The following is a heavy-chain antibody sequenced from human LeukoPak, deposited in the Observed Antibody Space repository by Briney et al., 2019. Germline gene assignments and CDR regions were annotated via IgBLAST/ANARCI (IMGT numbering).Heavy chain of an antibody. CDR3: ARDQGRNTDI. D-gene: IGHD5-18*01. CDR2: LSYSGST. Sequence: SETLSLTCTVSGGSASTGSYYWSWIRQPPGKGLEWIGYLSYSGSTSYNPSLKSRVTISVDTSKNQFSLILSSVTAADTAVYYCARDQGRNTDIWGQGTMVTVSS. V-gene: IGHV4-61*01. CDR1: GGSASTGSYY. J-gene: IGHJ3*02.